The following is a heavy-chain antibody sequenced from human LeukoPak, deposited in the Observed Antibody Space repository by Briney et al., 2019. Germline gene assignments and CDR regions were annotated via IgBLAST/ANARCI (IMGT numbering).Heavy chain of an antibody. CDR1: GGTFSSYA. V-gene: IGHV1-69*13. CDR3: ARWGPYGSGSYYFDY. CDR2: IIPIFGTA. J-gene: IGHJ4*02. D-gene: IGHD3-10*01. Sequence: SVKVSCKASGGTFSSYAISWVRQAPGQGLEWMGGIIPIFGTANYAQKFQGRVTTTADESTSTAYMELSSLRSEDTAVYYCARWGPYGSGSYYFDYWGQGTLVTVSS.